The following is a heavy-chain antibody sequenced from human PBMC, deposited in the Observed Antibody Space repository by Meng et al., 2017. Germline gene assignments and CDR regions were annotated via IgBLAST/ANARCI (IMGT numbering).Heavy chain of an antibody. CDR3: SIDLYGGNSDYFDY. J-gene: IGHJ4*02. CDR2: IWYDGSNK. Sequence: GQRVGAEGGGVKPVEALRLPCAAPGFTFSSYGMYWVRQAPGNGMEWVAVIWYDGSNKYYEVPVERRFSSSRDNSQIPLYFQMNSLRAEDTAVYYCSIDLYGGNSDYFDYWGQGTLVTVSS. V-gene: IGHV3-30*02. D-gene: IGHD4-23*01. CDR1: GFTFSSYG.